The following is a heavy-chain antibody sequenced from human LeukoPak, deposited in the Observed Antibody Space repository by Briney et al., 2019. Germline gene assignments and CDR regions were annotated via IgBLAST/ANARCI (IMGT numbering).Heavy chain of an antibody. D-gene: IGHD1-26*01. CDR3: AGRSGSYYGYYYYYGMDV. J-gene: IGHJ6*02. CDR1: GFTFSSYA. CDR2: IYSGGST. V-gene: IGHV3-53*01. Sequence: GGSLRLSCAASGFTFSSYAMSWVRQAPGKGLEWVSVIYSGGSTYYADSVKGRFTISRDNSKNTLYLQMNSLRAEDTAVYYCAGRSGSYYGYYYYYGMDVWGQGTTVTVSS.